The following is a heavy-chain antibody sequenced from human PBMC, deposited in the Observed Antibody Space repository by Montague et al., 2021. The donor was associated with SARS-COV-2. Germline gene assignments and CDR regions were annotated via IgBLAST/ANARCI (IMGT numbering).Heavy chain of an antibody. CDR1: GRSFSGYY. CDR3: ARARQDVVVPALGIGAYYYYYYMDV. CDR2: INHSGST. J-gene: IGHJ6*03. D-gene: IGHD2-2*01. V-gene: IGHV4-34*01. Sequence: SETLSLTCAVYGRSFSGYYWSWIRQPPGKGLEWIGEINHSGSTNYNPSLKSRVTISVDTSKNQFSLKLSSVTAADTAVYYCARARQDVVVPALGIGAYYYYYYMDVWGKGTTVTVSS.